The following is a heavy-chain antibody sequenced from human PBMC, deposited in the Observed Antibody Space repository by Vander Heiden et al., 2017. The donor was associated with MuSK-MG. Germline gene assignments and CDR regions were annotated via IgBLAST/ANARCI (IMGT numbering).Heavy chain of an antibody. Sequence: EVQLVESGGGLVKTGGSLRLSCAASGFTFANAWMNWVRQAPGKGLEWVGHIKSKTDGGRTDYAAPVKGRFTISRDDSKKTVSLKLKGMKTEDTAVYYYSSDVWGSLGSDFWCQGTLVIVSS. V-gene: IGHV3-15*01. CDR2: IKSKTDGGRT. D-gene: IGHD2-8*01. J-gene: IGHJ4*02. CDR3: SSDVWGSLGSDF. CDR1: GFTFANAW.